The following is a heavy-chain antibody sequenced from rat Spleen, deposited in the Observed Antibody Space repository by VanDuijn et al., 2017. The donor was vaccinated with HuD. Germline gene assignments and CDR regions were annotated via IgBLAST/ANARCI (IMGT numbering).Heavy chain of an antibody. CDR2: FSYDGSTT. D-gene: IGHD2-5*01. J-gene: IGHJ1*01. CDR1: GFTFSDYY. V-gene: IGHV5-29*01. Sequence: EVQLAESGGGLVQPGRSLKLSCAASGFTFSDYYMAWVRQAPTEGLEWVATFSYDGSTTYYRDSVKGRFTISRDNAKSTLYLEMDSLRSEDMATYYCVRQGYLRDWYFDFWGPGTMVTVSP. CDR3: VRQGYLRDWYFDF.